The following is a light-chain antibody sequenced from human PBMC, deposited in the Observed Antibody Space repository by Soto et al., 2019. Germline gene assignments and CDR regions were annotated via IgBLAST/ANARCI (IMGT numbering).Light chain of an antibody. CDR2: EVT. CDR3: TAYVGNDIWV. J-gene: IGLJ3*02. V-gene: IGLV2-8*01. Sequence: QSALTQPPSASGSPGQSVTISCTGTSSDVGAYNYVSWYQQYPGKAPKLMIYEVTKRPSGVPDRFSCSKSGNTASLTVSGLQAEDEAEYYCTAYVGNDIWVFGGGTKLTVL. CDR1: SSDVGAYNY.